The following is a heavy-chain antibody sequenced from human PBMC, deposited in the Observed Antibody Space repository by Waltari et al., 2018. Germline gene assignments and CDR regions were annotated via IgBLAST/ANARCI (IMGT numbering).Heavy chain of an antibody. Sequence: EVQLLESGGGLVQPGGSLRLSCAASGFTFSSYAMSWVRQAPGKGLEWVSAMSGSGGSTYYADSVKGRFTISRDNSKNTLYLQMNSLRAEDTAVYYCANYYYDSSGSFDYWGQGTLVTVSS. CDR3: ANYYYDSSGSFDY. CDR1: GFTFSSYA. J-gene: IGHJ4*02. D-gene: IGHD3-22*01. CDR2: MSGSGGST. V-gene: IGHV3-23*01.